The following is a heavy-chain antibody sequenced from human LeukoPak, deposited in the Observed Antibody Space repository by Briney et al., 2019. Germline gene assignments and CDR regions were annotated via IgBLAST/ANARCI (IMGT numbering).Heavy chain of an antibody. CDR2: IKSDGSEK. CDR1: GFTFAGYW. CDR3: AKLSEYSFDS. V-gene: IGHV3-7*02. J-gene: IGHJ4*02. D-gene: IGHD6-6*01. Sequence: QPGRSLRLSRTASGFTFAGYWMTWVRHPPGKGLEGVDNIKSDGSEKYYVDSVKGRFTVSRDNNKNPLSLQLNSLRAEDTAVYYCAKLSEYSFDSRGQGTQVTVSS.